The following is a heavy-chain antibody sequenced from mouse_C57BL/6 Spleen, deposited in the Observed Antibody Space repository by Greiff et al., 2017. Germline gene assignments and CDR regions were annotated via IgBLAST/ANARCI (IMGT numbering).Heavy chain of an antibody. CDR3: ARDNYYGSSDDWYFDV. CDR2: IHPNSGST. D-gene: IGHD1-1*01. Sequence: QVQLQQPGAELVKPGASVKLSCKASGYTFTSYWMHWVKQRPGQGLEWIGMIHPNSGSTNYNEKFKSKATLTVDKSSSTADMQLSSLTSEDSAVYYCARDNYYGSSDDWYFDVWGTGTTVTVSS. J-gene: IGHJ1*03. CDR1: GYTFTSYW. V-gene: IGHV1-64*01.